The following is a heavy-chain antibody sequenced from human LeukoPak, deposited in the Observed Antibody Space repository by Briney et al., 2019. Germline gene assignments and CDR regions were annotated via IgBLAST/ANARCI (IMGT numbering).Heavy chain of an antibody. J-gene: IGHJ6*03. V-gene: IGHV3-23*01. CDR3: YNYGSGSSVYYYMDV. CDR2: INDRGEST. CDR1: GFTFSAYA. D-gene: IGHD3-10*01. Sequence: GGSLRLSCAVSGFTFSAYAMSWVRQAPGKGLEWVSVINDRGESTYYVDSVEGRFTVSRDNSKNTLYLEMNSLRAEDTAVYYCYNYGSGSSVYYYMDVWGKGTTVTISS.